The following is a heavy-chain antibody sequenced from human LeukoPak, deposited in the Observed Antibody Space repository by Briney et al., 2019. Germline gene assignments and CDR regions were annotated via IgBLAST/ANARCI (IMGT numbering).Heavy chain of an antibody. CDR1: GYTFTGYY. CDR3: ARDCSGGSCLHVGFDY. J-gene: IGHJ4*02. Sequence: GASVKVSCKASGYTFTGYYMHWVRQAPGQGLEWMGWINPNSGGTNYAQKFQGRVTMTRDTSISTAYMELSRLRSDDTAVYYCARDCSGGSCLHVGFDYWGQGTLVTVSS. D-gene: IGHD2-15*01. CDR2: INPNSGGT. V-gene: IGHV1-2*02.